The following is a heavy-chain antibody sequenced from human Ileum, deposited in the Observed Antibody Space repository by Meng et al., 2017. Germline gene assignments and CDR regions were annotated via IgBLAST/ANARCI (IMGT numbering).Heavy chain of an antibody. CDR3: ARGWGGAFDP. J-gene: IGHJ5*02. D-gene: IGHD3-16*01. CDR2: ISAYNGNT. CDR1: GYTFPSFG. V-gene: IGHV1-18*01. Sequence: QVQLVQSGAEVKQPGASVKVSCKASGYTFPSFGITWVRQAPGQGLEWMGGISAYNGNTNYAHKVQGRVTMTTDTSPGTAYMELRSLRSDDTAVYYCARGWGGAFDPWGQGTLVTVSS.